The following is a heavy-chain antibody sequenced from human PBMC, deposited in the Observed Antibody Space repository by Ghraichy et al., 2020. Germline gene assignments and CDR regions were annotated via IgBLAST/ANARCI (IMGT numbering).Heavy chain of an antibody. CDR3: AKEMLRKTVVRFGEADY. V-gene: IGHV3-30*18. J-gene: IGHJ4*02. Sequence: GGSLRLSCAASGFTFSSYGMHWVRQAPGKGLEWVAVISYDGSNKYYADSVKGRFIISRDNSKNTLYLQMNSLRAEDTAVYYCAKEMLRKTVVRFGEADYWGQGTLVTVSS. CDR1: GFTFSSYG. CDR2: ISYDGSNK. D-gene: IGHD4-23*01.